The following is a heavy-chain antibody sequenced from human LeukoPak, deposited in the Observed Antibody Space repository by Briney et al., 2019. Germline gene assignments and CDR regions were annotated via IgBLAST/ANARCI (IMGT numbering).Heavy chain of an antibody. Sequence: GGSLRLSYAASGFTFSSYGMHWVRQAPGKGLEWVAFIRYDGSNKYYADSVKGRFTISRDNSKNTLYLQMNSLRAEDTAVYYCASSSGYSYGSSSLDYWGQGTLVTVSS. V-gene: IGHV3-30*02. CDR3: ASSSGYSYGSSSLDY. D-gene: IGHD5-18*01. CDR2: IRYDGSNK. J-gene: IGHJ4*02. CDR1: GFTFSSYG.